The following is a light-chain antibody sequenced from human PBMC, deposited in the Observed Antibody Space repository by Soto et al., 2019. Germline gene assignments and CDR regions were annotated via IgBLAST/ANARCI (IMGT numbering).Light chain of an antibody. CDR1: VLAKKY. CDR3: YSAADNDLV. V-gene: IGLV3-27*01. J-gene: IGLJ3*02. Sequence: SSELTQPSSVSVSPGQTATITCSGDVLAKKYARWFQQKPGQAPLLLMYKDTERPSGIPERVSGSISGTTVSLTISGAQVEDEAEYYCYSAADNDLVFGGGTKVTVL. CDR2: KDT.